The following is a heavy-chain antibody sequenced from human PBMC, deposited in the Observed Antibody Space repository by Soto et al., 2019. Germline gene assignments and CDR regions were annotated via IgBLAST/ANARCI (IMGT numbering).Heavy chain of an antibody. Sequence: GGSLRLSCAASGFTFSSYAMSWVRQAPGKGLEWVSAISGSGGSTYYADSVKGRFTISRDNSKNTLYLQMNSLRAEDTAVYYCAKMGGFDIVVVPAAIGPFDYWGQGTLVTVSS. CDR3: AKMGGFDIVVVPAAIGPFDY. CDR2: ISGSGGST. J-gene: IGHJ4*02. D-gene: IGHD2-2*02. CDR1: GFTFSSYA. V-gene: IGHV3-23*01.